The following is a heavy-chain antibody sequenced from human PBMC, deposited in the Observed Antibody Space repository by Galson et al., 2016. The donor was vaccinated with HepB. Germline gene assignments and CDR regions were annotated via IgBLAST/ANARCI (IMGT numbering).Heavy chain of an antibody. CDR1: GGSINSVGYY. CDR3: AREDGTKISTYGNWFDP. Sequence: TLSLTCSVSGGSINSVGYYWTWIRQHPGKGLEWIGYISYSGSTYYNPSLKSRVTISVDMSKNQFSLRLNSVTAADTAVYYCAREDGTKISTYGNWFDPWGQGTLVTVSS. CDR2: ISYSGST. V-gene: IGHV4-31*03. D-gene: IGHD3-3*02. J-gene: IGHJ5*02.